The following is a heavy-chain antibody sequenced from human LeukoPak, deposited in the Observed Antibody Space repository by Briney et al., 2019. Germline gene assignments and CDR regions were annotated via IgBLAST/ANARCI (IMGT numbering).Heavy chain of an antibody. CDR2: IYTSGST. J-gene: IGHJ4*02. Sequence: SETLSLTCTVSGGSISSGSYYWSWIRQPAGKGLEWIGRIYTSGSTNYNPSLKSRVTISVDTSKNQFSLKLSSVTAADTAVYYCARLTVEEYCSSTSCYGGIDYWGQGTLVTVSS. V-gene: IGHV4-61*02. CDR3: ARLTVEEYCSSTSCYGGIDY. CDR1: GGSISSGSYY. D-gene: IGHD2-2*01.